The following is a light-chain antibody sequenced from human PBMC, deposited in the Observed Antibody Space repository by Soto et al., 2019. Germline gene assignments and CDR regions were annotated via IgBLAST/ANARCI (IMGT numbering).Light chain of an antibody. V-gene: IGLV2-11*01. J-gene: IGLJ2*01. CDR1: SNDVGNYNF. Sequence: QSVLTQPRSVSGSPGQSVTISCTGTSNDVGNYNFVSWYQQEPGKAPKLMISDVSKRPSGVPDRFSGSKSGNTASLTISGLQAEDEAHYYCCSYAGNFIHVLFGGGTKLTVL. CDR2: DVS. CDR3: CSYAGNFIHVL.